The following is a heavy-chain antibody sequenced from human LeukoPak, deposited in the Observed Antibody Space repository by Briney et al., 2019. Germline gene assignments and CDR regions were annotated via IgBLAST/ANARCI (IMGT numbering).Heavy chain of an antibody. CDR3: ARDLLRGAPDYFDY. CDR1: GFTFNSYA. D-gene: IGHD3-10*01. CDR2: ISYDARIT. J-gene: IGHJ4*02. V-gene: IGHV3-30*04. Sequence: GGSLRLSCAASGFTFNSYAMHWVRQTPGKGLEWVAVISYDARITYYADSVKGRFTISRDQSKNMLYLHMNSLRGKDTAVYYCARDLLRGAPDYFDYWGQGTLVTVSS.